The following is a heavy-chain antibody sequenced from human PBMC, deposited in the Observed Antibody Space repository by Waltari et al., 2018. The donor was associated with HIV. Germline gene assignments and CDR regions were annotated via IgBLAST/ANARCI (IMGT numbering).Heavy chain of an antibody. V-gene: IGHV3-49*03. CDR2: IRSKPYGGTR. Sequence: EVHLVESGDGLVQPGRSSRLPGKASALNFGAYAVTWSRQAPGKGLEWVGFIRSKPYGGTREYAASVKGRFTISRDDSKNIAFLQMYSRKIEDTAVYYCARGVNLRCTGDCYSAYWGQGTLVTVSS. D-gene: IGHD2-21*02. CDR3: ARGVNLRCTGDCYSAY. CDR1: ALNFGAYA. J-gene: IGHJ4*02.